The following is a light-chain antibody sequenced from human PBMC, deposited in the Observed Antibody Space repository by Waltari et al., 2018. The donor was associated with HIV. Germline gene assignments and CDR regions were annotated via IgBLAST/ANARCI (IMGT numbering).Light chain of an antibody. CDR1: SRDVGTYNR. Sequence: QSALTQPPSVSGSPGQSVTIPCTGTSRDVGTYNRVSWYQQPPGSAPKLMIYEVSNRPSGVPRRFSGSKSGNTASLTISGLQAEDEADYYCSSYTSSNTFVVFGGGTKLTVL. J-gene: IGLJ2*01. CDR2: EVS. CDR3: SSYTSSNTFVV. V-gene: IGLV2-18*02.